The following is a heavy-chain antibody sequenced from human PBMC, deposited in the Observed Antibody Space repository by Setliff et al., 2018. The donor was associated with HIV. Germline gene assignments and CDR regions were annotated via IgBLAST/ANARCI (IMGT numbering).Heavy chain of an antibody. CDR1: GGSISSVNYY. J-gene: IGHJ4*02. D-gene: IGHD1-1*01. CDR2: IYASGSP. Sequence: SETLSLTCNVSGGSISSVNYYWNWIRQPAGKGLEWIGRIYASGSPTYNSSLESRVTISVDTSKNHFSLRLNSVTAADTAVYYCARIDPGKFWSLDCWGRGTLVTVSS. CDR3: ARIDPGKFWSLDC. V-gene: IGHV4-61*02.